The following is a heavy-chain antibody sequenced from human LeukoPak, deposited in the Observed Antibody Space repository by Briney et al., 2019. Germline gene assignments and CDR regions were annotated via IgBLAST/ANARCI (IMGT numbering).Heavy chain of an antibody. V-gene: IGHV1-18*01. CDR3: ARGPYCSGGTCYSQFLDH. J-gene: IGHJ4*02. CDR1: GYTFTNYG. D-gene: IGHD2-15*01. Sequence: ASVKVSCKASGYTFTNYGITWVRLAPGQGLEWMGWISAYNGDTTYAQNLQGRVTMTTDTSTSTAYMELRSLTSGDTAVYYCARGPYCSGGTCYSQFLDHWGQGTLVTVSS. CDR2: ISAYNGDT.